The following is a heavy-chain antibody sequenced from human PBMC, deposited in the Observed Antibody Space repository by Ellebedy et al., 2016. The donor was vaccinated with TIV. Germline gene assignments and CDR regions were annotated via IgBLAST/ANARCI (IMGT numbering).Heavy chain of an antibody. D-gene: IGHD5-18*01. CDR1: GGSFSGYY. J-gene: IGHJ4*02. Sequence: MPSETLSLTCAVYGGSFSGYYWRWIRQPPGNGLEWIGEINHSGSTNYNPSLKSRVTVSVDTSKNQFSLKLSSVTASDTAVYYCARCPGDTAMVTCYFEYWGQGTLVTVSS. V-gene: IGHV4-34*01. CDR2: INHSGST. CDR3: ARCPGDTAMVTCYFEY.